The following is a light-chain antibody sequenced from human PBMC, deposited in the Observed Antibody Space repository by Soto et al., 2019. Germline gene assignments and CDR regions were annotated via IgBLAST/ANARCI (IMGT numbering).Light chain of an antibody. CDR3: QQRSSSIT. CDR1: QSVSSSY. Sequence: EIVLTQSPGTLSLSPGERATLSCRASQSVSSSYLAWYQQKPGQAPRLLIYGASSRATGIPDRFSGSGSGTDFTLTFSSLEPEDFAVYYCQQRSSSITFGQGTRLEIK. CDR2: GAS. V-gene: IGKV3D-20*02. J-gene: IGKJ5*01.